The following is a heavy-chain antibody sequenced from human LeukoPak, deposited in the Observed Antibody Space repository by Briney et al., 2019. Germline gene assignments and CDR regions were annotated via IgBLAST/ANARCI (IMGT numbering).Heavy chain of an antibody. D-gene: IGHD5-12*01. J-gene: IGHJ4*02. Sequence: GGSLRLSCAASGFTFSSYSMNWVRQAPGKGLEWVSSISSSSSYIYYADSVKGRFTISRDNAKHSLYLQMNSLRAEDTAVYYCARDVFGGYDSWGQGTLVTVSS. V-gene: IGHV3-21*01. CDR1: GFTFSSYS. CDR2: ISSSSSYI. CDR3: ARDVFGGYDS.